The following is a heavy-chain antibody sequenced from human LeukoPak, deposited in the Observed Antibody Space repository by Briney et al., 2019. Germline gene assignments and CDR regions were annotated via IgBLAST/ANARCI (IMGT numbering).Heavy chain of an antibody. Sequence: GRSLRLSCAASGFTSSSYAMHWVRQAPGKGLEWVAVISYDGSNKYYADSVKGRFTISRDNSKNTLYLQMNSLRAEDTAVYYCARDPRPTSLLWFGELYAPFDYWGQGTLVTVSS. J-gene: IGHJ4*02. CDR1: GFTSSSYA. V-gene: IGHV3-30*04. CDR2: ISYDGSNK. CDR3: ARDPRPTSLLWFGELYAPFDY. D-gene: IGHD3-10*01.